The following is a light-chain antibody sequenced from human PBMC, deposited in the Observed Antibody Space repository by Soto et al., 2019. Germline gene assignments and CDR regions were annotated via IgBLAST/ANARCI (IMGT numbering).Light chain of an antibody. J-gene: IGKJ2*01. CDR2: WAS. CDR3: QQYSGTPPMYT. V-gene: IGKV4-1*01. Sequence: DIVMTQSPDSLAVSLGERATINCTSSQSVLYSSNNKNYLAWYQQKPGQPPKLLIYWASTRESGVPDRFSGSGSGSDFTLTITSLPAEDVAVYYCQQYSGTPPMYTFGQGTKLEIK. CDR1: QSVLYSSNNKNY.